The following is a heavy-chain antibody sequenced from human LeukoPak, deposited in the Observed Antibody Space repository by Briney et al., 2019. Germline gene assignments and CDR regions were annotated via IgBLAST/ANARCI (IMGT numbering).Heavy chain of an antibody. Sequence: SETLSLTCTVSGYSISSGYYWGWIRQPPGKGLEWIGSIYHSGSTYYNPSLKSRVTISVDTSKNQFSLKLSSVTAADTAVYYCARDFIVVVPAASFGNWFDPWGQGTLVTVSS. V-gene: IGHV4-38-2*02. D-gene: IGHD2-2*01. CDR1: GYSISSGYY. J-gene: IGHJ5*02. CDR2: IYHSGST. CDR3: ARDFIVVVPAASFGNWFDP.